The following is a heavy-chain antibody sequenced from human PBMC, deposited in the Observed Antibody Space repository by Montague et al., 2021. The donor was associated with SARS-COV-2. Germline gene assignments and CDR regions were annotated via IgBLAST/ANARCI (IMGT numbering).Heavy chain of an antibody. CDR2: IFYNGYT. D-gene: IGHD1-1*01. J-gene: IGHJ5*02. Sequence: ETLSLTCTVSGGTVRDYYWNWIRQPPGKGLEWIGYIFYNGYTNYNPSLESRVTLSVDTPGNQFFLSLRSVTASDTATYFCARHSVSEDGTFFRSYFDPWGQGAQVIVSS. V-gene: IGHV4-59*08. CDR3: ARHSVSEDGTFFRSYFDP. CDR1: GGTVRDYY.